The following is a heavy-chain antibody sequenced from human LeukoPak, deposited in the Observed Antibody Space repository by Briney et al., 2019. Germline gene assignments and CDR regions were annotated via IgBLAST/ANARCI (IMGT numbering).Heavy chain of an antibody. CDR3: SKAPLGACAGAVCYYLDV. Sequence: PGGSLRLSCTASEFSISHYAMSWVRQAPGKGLEWVSADTSSTTSTYYASSVRGRFTISRDNSMNTLYLRMNSLRADDTAVYYCSKAPLGACAGAVCYYLDVWGKGTTVIVSS. CDR1: EFSISHYA. J-gene: IGHJ6*03. D-gene: IGHD2-8*02. V-gene: IGHV3-23*01. CDR2: DTSSTTST.